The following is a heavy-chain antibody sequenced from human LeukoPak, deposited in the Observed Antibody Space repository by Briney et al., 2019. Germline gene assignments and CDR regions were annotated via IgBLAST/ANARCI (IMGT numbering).Heavy chain of an antibody. CDR2: INHSGST. D-gene: IGHD3-22*01. J-gene: IGHJ4*02. CDR1: GGSFSGYY. Sequence: PSETLSLTCAVYGGSFSGYYWSWIRQPPGKGLEWIGEINHSGSTNYNPSLKSRVTISVDTSKNQFSLKLSSVTAADTAVYYCARGSVDSRMGDWGQGTLVTVSS. CDR3: ARGSVDSRMGD. V-gene: IGHV4-34*01.